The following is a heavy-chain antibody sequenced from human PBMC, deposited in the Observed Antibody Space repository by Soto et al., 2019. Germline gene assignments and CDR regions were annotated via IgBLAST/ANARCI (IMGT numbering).Heavy chain of an antibody. Sequence: VQLVESGGGLVQPGGSLRLSCAASGFTFSDHYMDWVRQAPGKGLEWVGRTRNKANSYTTEYAASVKGRFTISRDDSKNSLYLQMNSLKTEDTAVYYCARVKGGSYYGYYGMDVWGQGTTVTVSS. D-gene: IGHD1-26*01. CDR3: ARVKGGSYYGYYGMDV. CDR2: TRNKANSYTT. J-gene: IGHJ6*02. CDR1: GFTFSDHY. V-gene: IGHV3-72*01.